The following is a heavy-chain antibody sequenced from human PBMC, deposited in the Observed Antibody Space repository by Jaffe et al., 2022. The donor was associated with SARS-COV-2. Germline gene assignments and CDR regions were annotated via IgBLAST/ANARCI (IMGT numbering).Heavy chain of an antibody. V-gene: IGHV3-30-3*01. CDR3: ARDNTPIDTIFGVVTKGYYYYYGMDV. Sequence: QVQLVESGGGVVQPGRSLRLSCAASGFTFSSYAMHWVRQAPGKGLEWVAVISYDGSNKYYADSVKGRFTISRDNSKNTLYLQMNSLRAEDTAVYYCARDNTPIDTIFGVVTKGYYYYYGMDVWGQGTTVTVSS. CDR1: GFTFSSYA. D-gene: IGHD3-3*01. CDR2: ISYDGSNK. J-gene: IGHJ6*02.